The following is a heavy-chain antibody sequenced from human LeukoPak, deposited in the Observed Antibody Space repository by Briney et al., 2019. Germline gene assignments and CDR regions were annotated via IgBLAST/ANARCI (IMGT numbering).Heavy chain of an antibody. Sequence: PSETLSLTCTVSGGSISSSSYYWGWIRQPPGKGLEWIGSIYYSGSTYYNPSLKSRVTISVDTSKNQFSLKLSSVTAADTAVYYCARERVDTAMVRWGQGTLVTVSS. V-gene: IGHV4-39*07. J-gene: IGHJ4*02. CDR3: ARERVDTAMVR. CDR2: IYYSGST. CDR1: GGSISSSSYY. D-gene: IGHD5-18*01.